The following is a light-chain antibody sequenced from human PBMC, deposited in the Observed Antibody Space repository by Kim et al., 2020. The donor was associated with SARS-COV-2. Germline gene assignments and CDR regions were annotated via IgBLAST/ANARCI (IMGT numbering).Light chain of an antibody. Sequence: ASVGDRVTITCRASQSISRYLDWYQQKPGKVPKLLIYAASSLQSGVPSRFSGSGSGTDFTLTVSSLQPEDFATYYCQQSYSTPLTFGGGTKVDIK. V-gene: IGKV1-39*01. J-gene: IGKJ4*01. CDR3: QQSYSTPLT. CDR2: AAS. CDR1: QSISRY.